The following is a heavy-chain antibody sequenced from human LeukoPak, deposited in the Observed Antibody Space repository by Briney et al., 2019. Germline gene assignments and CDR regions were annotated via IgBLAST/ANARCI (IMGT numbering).Heavy chain of an antibody. CDR2: IYYSGST. Sequence: SETLSPTCTVSGGSISSYYWSWIRQPPGKGLEWIGYIYYSGSTNYKSSLKSRVTISVDTSKKKFSLKLSSVTAADTAVYYCARGPYCGAGGCYSRWFDPWGQGTLVTVSS. V-gene: IGHV4-59*01. D-gene: IGHD2-15*01. CDR1: GGSISSYY. CDR3: ARGPYCGAGGCYSRWFDP. J-gene: IGHJ5*02.